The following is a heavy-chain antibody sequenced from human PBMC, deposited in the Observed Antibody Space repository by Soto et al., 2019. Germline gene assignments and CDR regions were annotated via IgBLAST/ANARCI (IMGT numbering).Heavy chain of an antibody. CDR1: GGTFSSYA. Sequence: QVQLVQSGAEVKKPGSSVKVSCKASGGTFSSYAISWVRQAPGQGLEWMGGIIPIFGTANYAQKFQGRVTITADEPXXTXHXXRRRLRSEDTAVYYCARANYYDSSGYYWQDDAFDIWGQGTMVTVSS. J-gene: IGHJ3*02. CDR3: ARANYYDSSGYYWQDDAFDI. CDR2: IIPIFGTA. D-gene: IGHD3-22*01. V-gene: IGHV1-69*12.